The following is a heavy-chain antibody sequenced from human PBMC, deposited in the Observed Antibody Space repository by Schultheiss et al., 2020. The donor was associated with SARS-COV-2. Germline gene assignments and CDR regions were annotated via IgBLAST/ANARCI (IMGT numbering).Heavy chain of an antibody. CDR2: ISSSGSTI. V-gene: IGHV3-11*01. Sequence: LSLTCAVYGGSFSDYYMSWIRQAPGKGLEWVSYISSSGSTIYYADSVKGRFTISRDNAKNSLYLQMNSLRAEDTAVYYCAKGACNLGELSLYYYYGMDVWGQGTTVTVSS. J-gene: IGHJ6*02. CDR1: GGSFSDYY. D-gene: IGHD3-16*02. CDR3: AKGACNLGELSLYYYYGMDV.